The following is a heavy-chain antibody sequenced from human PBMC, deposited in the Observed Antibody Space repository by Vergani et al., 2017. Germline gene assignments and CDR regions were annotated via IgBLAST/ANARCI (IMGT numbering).Heavy chain of an antibody. CDR3: AXEASSTYYDFLSSYNFDY. Sequence: EVQLLESGGGLVQPGGSLRLSCAASGFTFSSYAMSWVRQAPGKGLEWVAAISGSGGSTYYADSVKGRFTISRDNSKNTLYLQMHSLIAEDTAVYYCAXEASSTYYDFLSSYNFDYWGQGTLVTVSS. J-gene: IGHJ4*02. V-gene: IGHV3-23*01. D-gene: IGHD3-3*01. CDR1: GFTFSSYA. CDR2: ISGSGGST.